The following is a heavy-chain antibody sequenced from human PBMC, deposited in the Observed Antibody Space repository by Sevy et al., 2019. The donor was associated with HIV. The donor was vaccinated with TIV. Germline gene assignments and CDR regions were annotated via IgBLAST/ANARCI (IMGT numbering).Heavy chain of an antibody. D-gene: IGHD6-6*01. Sequence: SETLSLTCAVSGYSISSGYYWGWIRQPPGKGLEWMGSIYHSGSTYYNPSLKSRVTISVDTSKNQFSLKLSSVTAADTAVYYCARPGRSSSSFYFDYWGQGTLVTVSS. CDR3: ARPGRSSSSFYFDY. V-gene: IGHV4-38-2*01. CDR2: IYHSGST. J-gene: IGHJ4*02. CDR1: GYSISSGYY.